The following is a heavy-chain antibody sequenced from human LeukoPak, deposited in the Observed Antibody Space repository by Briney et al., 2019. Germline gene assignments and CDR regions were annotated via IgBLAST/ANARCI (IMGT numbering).Heavy chain of an antibody. D-gene: IGHD3-22*01. CDR3: ARGPPRDFGTSGFYYNY. CDR1: GGSFSGYY. CDR2: INHSGST. Sequence: SETLSLTCAIYGGSFSGYYWSWFRQPPGKGLEWIGEINHSGSTNYDPSLESRVTISEDMSKNQFSPKLTSVTAADTAVYYCARGPPRDFGTSGFYYNYWGQGILVTVSS. V-gene: IGHV4-34*01. J-gene: IGHJ4*02.